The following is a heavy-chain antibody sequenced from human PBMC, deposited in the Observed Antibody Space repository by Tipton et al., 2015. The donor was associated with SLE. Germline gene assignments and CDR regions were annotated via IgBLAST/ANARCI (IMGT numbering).Heavy chain of an antibody. Sequence: QLVQSGAEVKKPGASVKVSCKASGYTFTSYDINWVRQAPGQGLEWMGWISAYNGNTNYAQKLQGRVTMTTDTSTSTAYMELRSLRSDDTAVYYCALDRVTMIVGAFGAFDIWGQGTMVTVSS. J-gene: IGHJ3*02. CDR1: GYTFTSYD. D-gene: IGHD3-22*01. CDR2: ISAYNGNT. V-gene: IGHV1-18*01. CDR3: ALDRVTMIVGAFGAFDI.